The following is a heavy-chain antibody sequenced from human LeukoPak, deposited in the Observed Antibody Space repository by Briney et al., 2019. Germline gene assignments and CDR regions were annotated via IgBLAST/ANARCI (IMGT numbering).Heavy chain of an antibody. J-gene: IGHJ4*02. D-gene: IGHD3-10*01. CDR3: ARVTHYFASGSLAIYYFAY. CDR1: GHTFNKYW. V-gene: IGHV3-74*01. CDR2: INYDGKST. Sequence: GGSLRLSCAASGHTFNKYWMHCAPEAPTKGRVWGSRINYDGKSTTYTDSPKGRFNISRDNAKNTLYMQMNSLRAEDTAVYYCARVTHYFASGSLAIYYFAYWGQGTLVTVSS.